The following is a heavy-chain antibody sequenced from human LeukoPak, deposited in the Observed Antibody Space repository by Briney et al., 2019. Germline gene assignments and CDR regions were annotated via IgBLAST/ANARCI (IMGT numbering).Heavy chain of an antibody. CDR3: ARAPVTMTTVKKYYFDY. D-gene: IGHD4-17*01. CDR1: GYTFTGYY. Sequence: GASVKVSCKASGYTFTGYYMHWVRQAPGQGLEWMGWMNPNSGNTGYAQKFQGRVTITRNTSISTAYVELSSLRSEDTAVYYCARAPVTMTTVKKYYFDYWGQGTLVTVSS. J-gene: IGHJ4*02. V-gene: IGHV1-8*03. CDR2: MNPNSGNT.